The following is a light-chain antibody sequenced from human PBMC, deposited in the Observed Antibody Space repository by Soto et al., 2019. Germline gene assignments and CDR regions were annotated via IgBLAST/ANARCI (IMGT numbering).Light chain of an antibody. V-gene: IGKV1-39*01. CDR1: QTLNNY. Sequence: DIQMTQSPSSVSASVGDRVTITCRASQTLNNYLTWFQQKPGKAPKVLIYAASTLQSGVPSRFSGSGAGAEFTLTISSLQPEDFATYYCQQSFSPLLTFGGGTKVEIK. CDR2: AAS. J-gene: IGKJ4*01. CDR3: QQSFSPLLT.